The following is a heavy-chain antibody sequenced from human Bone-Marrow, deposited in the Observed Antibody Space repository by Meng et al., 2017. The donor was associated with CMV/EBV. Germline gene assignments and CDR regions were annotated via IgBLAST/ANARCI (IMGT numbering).Heavy chain of an antibody. D-gene: IGHD2-2*01. Sequence: GGSLRLSCAASGFTFSSYWMSWVRQAPGKGLEWVANIKQDGSEKYYVDSVKGRFTISRDNAKNSLYLQMNSLRAEDTAVYYCARYCSSTSCPSGYYYYYYGMDVWGQGTTVTGSS. CDR1: GFTFSSYW. CDR3: ARYCSSTSCPSGYYYYYYGMDV. J-gene: IGHJ6*02. CDR2: IKQDGSEK. V-gene: IGHV3-7*01.